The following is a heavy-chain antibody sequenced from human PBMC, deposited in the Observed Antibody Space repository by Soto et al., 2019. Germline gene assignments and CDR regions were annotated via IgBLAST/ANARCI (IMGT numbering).Heavy chain of an antibody. CDR3: ARASGYDYAGGDGY. J-gene: IGHJ4*02. CDR1: GYTFTSYG. V-gene: IGHV1-18*01. D-gene: IGHD5-12*01. Sequence: QVQLVQSGAEVKKPGASVKVSCKASGYTFTSYGISWVQQAPGQGLEWMGWISAYNGNTNYAQKLQGRVTMTTDTTPSTAYMELRSLRSDDTAVYYCARASGYDYAGGDGYWGQGTLVTVSS. CDR2: ISAYNGNT.